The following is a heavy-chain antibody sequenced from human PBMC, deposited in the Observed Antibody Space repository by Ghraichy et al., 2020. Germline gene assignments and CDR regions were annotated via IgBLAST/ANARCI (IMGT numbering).Heavy chain of an antibody. V-gene: IGHV4-59*08. J-gene: IGHJ3*02. D-gene: IGHD3-10*01. Sequence: SETLSLTCTVSGGSISSYYWSWIRQPPGKGLEWIGYIYYSGSTNYNPSLKSRVTISVDTSKNQFSLKLSSVTAADTAVYYCARRRDLRRLWFGELWAFDIWGQGTMVTVSS. CDR3: ARRRDLRRLWFGELWAFDI. CDR2: IYYSGST. CDR1: GGSISSYY.